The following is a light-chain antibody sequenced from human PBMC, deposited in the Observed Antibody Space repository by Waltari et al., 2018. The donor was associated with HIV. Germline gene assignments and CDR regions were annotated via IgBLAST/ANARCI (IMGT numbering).Light chain of an antibody. Sequence: QSALTQPPSASGSPGQSVPISCTGAGRDVGASNYVSWYQQHPGKAPKLMIYEVTKRPSGVPDRFFGSKSGNTASLTVSGLQAEDEADYYCSSYAVSNSLVFGGGTKLTVL. CDR1: GRDVGASNY. J-gene: IGLJ2*01. CDR3: SSYAVSNSLV. V-gene: IGLV2-8*01. CDR2: EVT.